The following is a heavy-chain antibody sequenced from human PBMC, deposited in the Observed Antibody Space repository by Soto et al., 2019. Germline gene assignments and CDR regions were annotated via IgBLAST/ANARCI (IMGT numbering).Heavy chain of an antibody. V-gene: IGHV1-3*01. CDR1: GYTFTSYA. Sequence: QVQLVQSGAEVKKPGASVKVSCKASGYTFTSYAMHWVRQAPGQRLEWMGWINAGNGNTKYSQKFQGRVTITRDTSASTAYMELSSLRSEDTAVYYCAREKVPAALYSYYGIDVWGHGTTVNVSS. D-gene: IGHD2-2*01. CDR3: AREKVPAALYSYYGIDV. J-gene: IGHJ6*02. CDR2: INAGNGNT.